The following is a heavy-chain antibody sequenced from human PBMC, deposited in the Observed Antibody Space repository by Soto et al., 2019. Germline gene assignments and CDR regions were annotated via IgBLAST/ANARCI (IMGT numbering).Heavy chain of an antibody. Sequence: GASVKVSCKASGYTFTSYAMHWVRQAPGQGLEWMGWISAYNGNTNYAQKLQGRVTMTTDTSTSTAYMELRSLRSDDTAVYYCARDQEGDPYGMDVWGQGTTVTVSS. V-gene: IGHV1-18*01. CDR3: ARDQEGDPYGMDV. J-gene: IGHJ6*02. CDR1: GYTFTSYA. CDR2: ISAYNGNT.